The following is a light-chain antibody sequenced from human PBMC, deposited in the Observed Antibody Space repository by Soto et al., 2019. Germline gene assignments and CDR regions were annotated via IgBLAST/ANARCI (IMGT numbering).Light chain of an antibody. CDR3: QQYDNSRT. CDR2: DVS. J-gene: IGKJ1*01. CDR1: QSVSTW. Sequence: DIQLTQSPSTLSASVGDRVTITCRASQSVSTWLAWYQQKPGRAPGLLIYDVSNLESGVPSRFSGTGSGTEFTLTLPSLQPEDFAIYYCQQYDNSRTFGQGTKV. V-gene: IGKV1-5*01.